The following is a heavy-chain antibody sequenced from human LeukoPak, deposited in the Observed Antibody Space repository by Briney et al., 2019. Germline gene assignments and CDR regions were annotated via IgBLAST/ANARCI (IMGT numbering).Heavy chain of an antibody. CDR1: GFTFRTYE. CDR3: VKPYYFSSGSLT. J-gene: IGHJ5*02. CDR2: INQDGSEK. Sequence: TGGSLRLSCAAAGFTFRTYEMNWVRQAPGKGLEWVATINQDGSEKYFMDSLKGRLIISRDNAKNSLHLQMNSLRAEDTAVYYCVKPYYFSSGSLTWGQGTLVTVSS. V-gene: IGHV3-7*01. D-gene: IGHD3-10*01.